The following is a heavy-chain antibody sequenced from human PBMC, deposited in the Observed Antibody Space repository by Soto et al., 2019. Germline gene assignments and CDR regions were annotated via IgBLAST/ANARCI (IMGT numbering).Heavy chain of an antibody. Sequence: SVKVSCKASGGTFSSYTISWVRQAPGQGLEWMGRIIPILGIANYAQKFQGRVTITADKSTSTAYMELSSLRSEDTAVYYCASPEVYSGYDPNYFDYWGQGILVTVSS. CDR2: IIPILGIA. CDR1: GGTFSSYT. V-gene: IGHV1-69*02. J-gene: IGHJ4*02. D-gene: IGHD5-12*01. CDR3: ASPEVYSGYDPNYFDY.